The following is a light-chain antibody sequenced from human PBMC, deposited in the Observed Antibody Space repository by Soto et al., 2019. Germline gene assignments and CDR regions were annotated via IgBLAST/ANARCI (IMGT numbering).Light chain of an antibody. CDR1: SSDVGGYNY. CDR2: EVK. V-gene: IGLV2-14*01. J-gene: IGLJ1*01. Sequence: QSALTQPASVSGSPGQSITISCTGTSSDVGGYNYVSWYQHHPGKAPKLMIYEVKNRPSGVSNRFSGSKSGNTASLTISGLQAEDEADYYCSSFTSTRTYVFGTGTKVTVL. CDR3: SSFTSTRTYV.